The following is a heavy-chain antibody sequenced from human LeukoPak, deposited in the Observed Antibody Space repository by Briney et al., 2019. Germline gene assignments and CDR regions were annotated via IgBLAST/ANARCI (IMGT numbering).Heavy chain of an antibody. Sequence: ASVTVSCTASGYTFTSYGISWVQQAPGQGLEWMGWISAYNGNTNYAQKLQGRVTMTTDTSTSTAYMELRSLRSDDTAVYYCARDAPPVAATPVWFDPWGQGTLVTVSS. V-gene: IGHV1-18*01. CDR3: ARDAPPVAATPVWFDP. J-gene: IGHJ5*02. CDR1: GYTFTSYG. CDR2: ISAYNGNT. D-gene: IGHD2-15*01.